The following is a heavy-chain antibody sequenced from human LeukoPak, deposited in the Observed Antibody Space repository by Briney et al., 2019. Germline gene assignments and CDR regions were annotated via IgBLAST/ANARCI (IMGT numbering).Heavy chain of an antibody. CDR3: ARDALAYYYMDV. V-gene: IGHV1-2*02. CDR2: INPNSGGT. Sequence: ASVKVSCKASGYTFTSYGISWVRQAPGQGLEWMGWINPNSGGTNYAQKFQGRVTMTRDTSISTAYMELSRLRSDDTAVYYCARDALAYYYMDVWGKGTTVTVSS. CDR1: GYTFTSYG. D-gene: IGHD5-12*01. J-gene: IGHJ6*03.